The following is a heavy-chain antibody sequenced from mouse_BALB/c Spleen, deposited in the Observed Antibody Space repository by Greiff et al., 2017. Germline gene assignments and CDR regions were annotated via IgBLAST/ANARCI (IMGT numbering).Heavy chain of an antibody. CDR3: ARSDGYYDAMDY. Sequence: EVMLVESGPELVKPGASVKISCKASGYSFTGYYMHWVKQSHVKSLEWIGRINPYNGATSYNQNFKDKASLTVDKSSSTAYMELHSLTSEDSAVYYCARSDGYYDAMDYWGQGTSVTVSS. V-gene: IGHV1-31*01. CDR2: INPYNGAT. J-gene: IGHJ4*01. CDR1: GYSFTGYY. D-gene: IGHD2-3*01.